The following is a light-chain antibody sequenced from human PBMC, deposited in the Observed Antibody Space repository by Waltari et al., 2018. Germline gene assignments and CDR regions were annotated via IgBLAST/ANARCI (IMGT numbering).Light chain of an antibody. Sequence: EIVLTQSPATPALSPGERATLACRANQTVNSYLPWYQQPPGRFLRLLIYDASDRATGIPARFSAGGSGTDFTLTISSLETEDFAVYYCQQRAIWPLTFGGGTRVEIK. V-gene: IGKV3-11*01. CDR3: QQRAIWPLT. J-gene: IGKJ4*01. CDR2: DAS. CDR1: QTVNSY.